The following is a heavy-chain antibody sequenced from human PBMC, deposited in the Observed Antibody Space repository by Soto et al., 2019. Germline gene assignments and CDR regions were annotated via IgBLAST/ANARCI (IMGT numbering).Heavy chain of an antibody. V-gene: IGHV3-7*01. CDR2: MNQDGSES. CDR3: ARLSTSASRRYLAC. CDR1: GFSLSSYW. J-gene: IGHJ4*02. Sequence: EVQLVESGGGLVQPGGSLRLSCAASGFSLSSYWMSWVRQAPGKGLEWVANMNQDGSESDYVGSVKGRFTFIRDNAKNSLYLQMISLTAEDTAVYYCARLSTSASRRYLACWGKGTLVTVSS.